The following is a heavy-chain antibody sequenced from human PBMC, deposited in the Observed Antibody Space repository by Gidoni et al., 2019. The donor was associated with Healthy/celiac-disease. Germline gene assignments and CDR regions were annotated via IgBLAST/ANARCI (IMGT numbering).Heavy chain of an antibody. D-gene: IGHD6-6*01. J-gene: IGHJ3*02. CDR3: ARRRTPFRYEQFVAFDI. CDR1: GYSFTSYW. Sequence: EVQLVQSGAEVKKPGESLKISCKGSGYSFTSYWIGWVRQMPGKGLEWMGIIYPGDSDTRYSPSFQGQVTISADKSISTAYLQWSSLKASDTAMYYCARRRTPFRYEQFVAFDIWGQGTMVTVSS. CDR2: IYPGDSDT. V-gene: IGHV5-51*01.